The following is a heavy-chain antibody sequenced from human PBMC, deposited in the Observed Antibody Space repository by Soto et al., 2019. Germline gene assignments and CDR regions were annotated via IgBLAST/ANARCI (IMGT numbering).Heavy chain of an antibody. J-gene: IGHJ5*02. Sequence: GGSLRLSCAASGFTFSSHSMNWVRRAPGKGLEWVSYISSSTRTIYYADSVKGRFTVSRDNAKNSLYLQMNSLRAEDTAVYYCARGIKYGDYSRWFDPWGPGTLVTVSS. CDR1: GFTFSSHS. CDR3: ARGIKYGDYSRWFDP. D-gene: IGHD4-17*01. V-gene: IGHV3-48*01. CDR2: ISSSTRTI.